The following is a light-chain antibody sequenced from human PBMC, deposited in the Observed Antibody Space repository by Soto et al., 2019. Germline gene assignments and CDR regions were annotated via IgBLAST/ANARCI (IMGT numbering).Light chain of an antibody. J-gene: IGLJ1*01. V-gene: IGLV2-14*01. CDR2: DVS. CDR1: GSDVGGSNY. Sequence: QSALTQPASVSGSPGQSITISCTGTGSDVGGSNYVSWYQQNPGKAPKLIIYDVSYRPSGLSNRFSGSKSGNTASLTISGLQAADEAEYYCCSSTSSTPYVFGSGTKLTVL. CDR3: CSSTSSTPYV.